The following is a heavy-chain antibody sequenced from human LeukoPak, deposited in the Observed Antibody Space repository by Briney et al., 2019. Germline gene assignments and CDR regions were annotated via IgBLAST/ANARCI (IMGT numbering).Heavy chain of an antibody. CDR2: ISYDGDNK. Sequence: GGSLRLSCAAPGFTFSSYAMHWVRQAPGKGLEWVAVISYDGDNKYYADSVKGRFTISRDNSKNTLYLQMNSLRAEDTAVYYCARVGGYYYDSSGYYQQPSYFQHWGQGTLVTVSS. CDR1: GFTFSSYA. V-gene: IGHV3-30*04. D-gene: IGHD3-22*01. CDR3: ARVGGYYYDSSGYYQQPSYFQH. J-gene: IGHJ1*01.